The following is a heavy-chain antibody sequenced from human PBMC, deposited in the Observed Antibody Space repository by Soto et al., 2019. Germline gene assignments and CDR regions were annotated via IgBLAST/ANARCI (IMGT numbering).Heavy chain of an antibody. Sequence: VRSLRLSCAASGFTFSSYWMSWVRQAPGKGLEWVANIKQDGSEKYYVDSVKGRFTISRDNAKNSLYLQMNSLRAEDTAVYYCANTPTAKDIVVVVAANWGQGTLVTVSS. V-gene: IGHV3-7*01. CDR3: ANTPTAKDIVVVVAAN. J-gene: IGHJ4*02. CDR2: IKQDGSEK. CDR1: GFTFSSYW. D-gene: IGHD2-15*01.